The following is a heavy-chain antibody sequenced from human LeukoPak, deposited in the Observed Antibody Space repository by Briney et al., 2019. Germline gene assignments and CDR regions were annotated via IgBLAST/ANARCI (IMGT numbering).Heavy chain of an antibody. Sequence: GGSLRLSCAASGFTFSNAWMSWVRQAPGKGLEWVGRIRSKADGGTTDYAAPVKGRFTISRDDSKNTLYLQMNSLKTEDTAVYYCTKWQLHAFDIWGQGTMVTVSS. CDR1: GFTFSNAW. CDR3: TKWQLHAFDI. J-gene: IGHJ3*02. CDR2: IRSKADGGTT. D-gene: IGHD2-21*01. V-gene: IGHV3-15*01.